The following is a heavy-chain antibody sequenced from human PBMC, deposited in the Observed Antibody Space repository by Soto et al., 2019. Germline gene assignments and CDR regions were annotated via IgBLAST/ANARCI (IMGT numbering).Heavy chain of an antibody. Sequence: EVQLVESGGGLVKPGGSLRLSCAASGFTFSSYSMNWVRQAPGKGLEWVSSISSSSSYIYYAESVKGRFTISRDNAKNSLYLQMNSLRAEDTAVYYCARASDFWSGYYSVGGYYYYGMDVWGQGTTVTVSS. V-gene: IGHV3-21*01. CDR3: ARASDFWSGYYSVGGYYYYGMDV. CDR1: GFTFSSYS. CDR2: ISSSSSYI. D-gene: IGHD3-3*01. J-gene: IGHJ6*02.